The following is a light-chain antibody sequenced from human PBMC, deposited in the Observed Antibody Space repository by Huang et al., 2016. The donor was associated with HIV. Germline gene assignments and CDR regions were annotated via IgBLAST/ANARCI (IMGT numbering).Light chain of an antibody. CDR3: QQYHR. Sequence: DIQMTHSPSSLSASVGDRVTITCQASQDISNYLNWYQQQPGKSPELLIYDASNLETGVPSRFSGSGSGTDFTFTISSLQPEDIATYYCQQYHRFGGGTKVEIK. CDR2: DAS. CDR1: QDISNY. J-gene: IGKJ4*01. V-gene: IGKV1-33*01.